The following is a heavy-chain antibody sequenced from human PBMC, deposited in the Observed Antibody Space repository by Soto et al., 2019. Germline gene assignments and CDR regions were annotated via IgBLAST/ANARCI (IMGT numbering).Heavy chain of an antibody. V-gene: IGHV3-74*01. J-gene: IGHJ6*03. Sequence: EVQLVESGGGLVQPGGSLRLSCAASGFTFSHYWMYWVRQAPGKGLVWVSRINSDGSVSSYADSVKGRLTISRDNVKNTLYLQMDSLRAEDTGVYYCARGDCVGGTCYSLAGSFYYYMDVWGKGTTVTVFS. CDR3: ARGDCVGGTCYSLAGSFYYYMDV. D-gene: IGHD2-15*01. CDR1: GFTFSHYW. CDR2: INSDGSVS.